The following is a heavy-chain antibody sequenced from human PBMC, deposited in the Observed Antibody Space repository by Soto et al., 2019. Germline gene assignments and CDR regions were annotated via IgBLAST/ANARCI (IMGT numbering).Heavy chain of an antibody. D-gene: IGHD1-26*01. J-gene: IGHJ4*02. CDR1: GFTFSSYA. V-gene: IGHV3-30-3*01. Sequence: QVQLVESGGGVVQPGRSLRLSCAASGFTFSSYAMHWVRQAPGKGLEWVAVISYDGSNKYYADSVKGRFTISRVNSKNTLYLQMNSLRAEDTAVYYCARVSMGGYFDYWGQGTLVTVSS. CDR2: ISYDGSNK. CDR3: ARVSMGGYFDY.